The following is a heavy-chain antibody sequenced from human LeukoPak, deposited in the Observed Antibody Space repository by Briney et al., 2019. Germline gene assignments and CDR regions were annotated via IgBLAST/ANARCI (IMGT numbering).Heavy chain of an antibody. CDR3: ASPYQLLFESAFDI. Sequence: GASVKVSCXASGYTFTGYYMHWVRQAPGQGLEWMGWNNPNSGGTNYAQKFQGRVTMTRDTSISTAYMELSRLRSDDTAVYYCASPYQLLFESAFDIWGQGTMVTVSS. D-gene: IGHD2-2*01. J-gene: IGHJ3*02. CDR1: GYTFTGYY. CDR2: NNPNSGGT. V-gene: IGHV1-2*02.